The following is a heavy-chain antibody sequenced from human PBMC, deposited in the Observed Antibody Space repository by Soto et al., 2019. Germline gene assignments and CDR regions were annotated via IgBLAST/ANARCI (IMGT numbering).Heavy chain of an antibody. CDR2: IYYSGNT. J-gene: IGHJ4*02. CDR1: GDSISSYY. CDR3: ARLGLMATFDY. V-gene: IGHV4-59*01. D-gene: IGHD3-16*01. Sequence: SETLSLTSTVSGDSISSYYWSLIRQPPGKGLEWIAYIYYSGNTNYNPSLKGRATISVDTSKNQFSLKLSSVTAADTAVYYCARLGLMATFDYWGQGTLVTVSS.